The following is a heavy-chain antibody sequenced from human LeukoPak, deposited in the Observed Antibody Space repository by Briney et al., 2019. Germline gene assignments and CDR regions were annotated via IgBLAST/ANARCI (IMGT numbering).Heavy chain of an antibody. CDR3: ARTYCSSTSCYHFDY. J-gene: IGHJ4*02. CDR1: GFTFSSYS. D-gene: IGHD2-2*01. V-gene: IGHV3-21*04. Sequence: PGGSLRLSCAASGFTFSSYSMNWVRQVPGKGLEWVSSISSSSSYIYYADSVKGRFTISRDNAKNTLYLQMNSLRAEDTAVYYCARTYCSSTSCYHFDYWGQGTLVTVSS. CDR2: ISSSSSYI.